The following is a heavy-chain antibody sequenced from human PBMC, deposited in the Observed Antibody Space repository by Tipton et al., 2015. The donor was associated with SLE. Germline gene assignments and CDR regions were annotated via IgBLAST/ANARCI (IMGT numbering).Heavy chain of an antibody. CDR3: AKTLAGATPGRYQSYWYFDL. D-gene: IGHD1-1*01. J-gene: IGHJ2*01. CDR1: GGAISSGGYY. V-gene: IGHV4-61*02. Sequence: TLSLTCTVSGGAISSGGYYWSWIRQPAGKGLEWIGRIYTSGKTVYNPPLKSRVTISMDLSNNQFSVNLSSVTASDTAVYYCAKTLAGATPGRYQSYWYFDLWGRGLRVIVSS. CDR2: IYTSGKT.